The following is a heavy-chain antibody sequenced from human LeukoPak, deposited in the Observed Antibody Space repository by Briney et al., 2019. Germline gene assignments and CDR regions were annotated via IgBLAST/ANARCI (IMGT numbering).Heavy chain of an antibody. CDR1: GFTFSNYG. D-gene: IGHD2-2*01. Sequence: GGSLRLSCAASGFTFSNYGMHWVRQAPGKGLEWVAFIRYDESTKFYADSVKGRFTISRDNSKTTLYLQMDSLRAEDTAVYYCAKDVPSAYFDYWGQGTLVTVSS. CDR2: IRYDESTK. V-gene: IGHV3-30*02. J-gene: IGHJ4*02. CDR3: AKDVPSAYFDY.